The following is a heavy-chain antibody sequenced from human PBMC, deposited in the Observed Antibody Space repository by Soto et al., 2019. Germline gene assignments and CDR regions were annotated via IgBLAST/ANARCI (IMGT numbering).Heavy chain of an antibody. CDR2: ISSSSSTI. CDR3: ARETIAAAAPNDY. CDR1: GFTFSSYS. V-gene: IGHV3-48*02. J-gene: IGHJ4*02. D-gene: IGHD6-13*01. Sequence: GGSLRLSCAASGFTFSSYSMNWVRQAPGKGLEWVSYISSSSSTIYYGDSVKGRFTISRDKAKNYLYLQMNSLRDEDTAVYYCARETIAAAAPNDYWGQGTLVTVSS.